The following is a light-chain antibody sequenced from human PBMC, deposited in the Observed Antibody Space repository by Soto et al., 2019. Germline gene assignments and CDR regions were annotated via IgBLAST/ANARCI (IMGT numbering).Light chain of an antibody. CDR2: GAS. CDR3: SRTRDGRPRRT. CDR1: QSVNDNH. V-gene: IGKV3-20*01. Sequence: EVVLTQSPGTLSLSPGARATLSCRASQSVNDNHLAWYQQKGGQAPRLLIYGASTRATGVPERFSGSGFGTAYGLNIDRLEPEDVGLSFCSRTRDGRPRRTFGPGTTVEI. J-gene: IGKJ3*01.